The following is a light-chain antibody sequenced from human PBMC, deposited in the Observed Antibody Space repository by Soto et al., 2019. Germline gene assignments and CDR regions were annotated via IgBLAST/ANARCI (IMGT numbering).Light chain of an antibody. V-gene: IGLV1-44*01. Sequence: QSVLTQPPSASGTPGQRVTISCAGSSSNIGSNTVNWYQQLPGTAPKLLIYSNNQRPSGDPDRFSGSKSGTTGSLAISVLQSEDEADYYCASWEDSLNGVVFGGGTKLTVL. CDR1: SSNIGSNT. CDR2: SNN. J-gene: IGLJ2*01. CDR3: ASWEDSLNGVV.